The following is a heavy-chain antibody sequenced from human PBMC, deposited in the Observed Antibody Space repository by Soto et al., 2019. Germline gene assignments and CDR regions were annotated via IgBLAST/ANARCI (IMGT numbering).Heavy chain of an antibody. CDR2: IYYSGST. D-gene: IGHD2-2*01. CDR3: ATYAAGRPVDF. V-gene: IGHV4-61*08. CDR1: GGSVSNGAYF. Sequence: QVQLQESGPGLVKPSETLSLTCTVSGGSVSNGAYFWTWIRQPPGKGLEIIGYIYYSGSTTYNPSLKSRVTISVDTSRNQFSLKLNSVTAADTAVYYCATYAAGRPVDFLGQGTLVTVSS. J-gene: IGHJ4*02.